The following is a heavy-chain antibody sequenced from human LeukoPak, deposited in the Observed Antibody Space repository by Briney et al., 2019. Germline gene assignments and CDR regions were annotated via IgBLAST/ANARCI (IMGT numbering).Heavy chain of an antibody. CDR1: GGSVSDYY. CDR2: IYYTGST. CDR3: ARRRVAVAGTKHFDY. Sequence: SETLSLTCTISGGSVSDYYWSWIRQSPGKGLEWIGYIYYTGSTTYNPSLKSRVTISVDTSKNQFSLKLSSVTAADTAVYYCARRRVAVAGTKHFDYWGQGTLVTVSS. J-gene: IGHJ4*02. D-gene: IGHD6-19*01. V-gene: IGHV4-59*02.